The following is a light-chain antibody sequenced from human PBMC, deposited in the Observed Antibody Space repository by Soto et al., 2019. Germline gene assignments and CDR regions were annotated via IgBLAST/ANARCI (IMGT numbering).Light chain of an antibody. J-gene: IGKJ1*01. CDR2: AAS. CDR1: QNINSY. CDR3: QQSYSTPQT. V-gene: IGKV1-39*01. Sequence: DIQMTQSPSSLSASVGDRVTITCRASQNINSYLNWYQQKPGKVPKLLIYAASSLQSGVPSRFSGGGSGTDFTLTISSLQPEDFAAYYCQQSYSTPQTFGQGTKVEIK.